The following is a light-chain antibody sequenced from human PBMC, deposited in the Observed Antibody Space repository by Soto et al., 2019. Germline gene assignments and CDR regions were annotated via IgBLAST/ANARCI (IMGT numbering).Light chain of an antibody. CDR2: EVT. Sequence: QSALTQPASVSGSPGQSITISCSGTSSDVGSYSHVAWYQQFPGKTPKLIIHEVTYRPPGVSHRFSASKSGNTASLTISGLQAGDEADYYCISYTGSSTSYVFGTGTKVTVL. J-gene: IGLJ1*01. CDR3: ISYTGSSTSYV. V-gene: IGLV2-14*01. CDR1: SSDVGSYSH.